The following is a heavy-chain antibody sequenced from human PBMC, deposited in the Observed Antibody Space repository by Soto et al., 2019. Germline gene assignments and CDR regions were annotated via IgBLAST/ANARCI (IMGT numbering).Heavy chain of an antibody. Sequence: SGPTLVNPTQTLTLTCTFSGFSLSTSGVGVGWIRQPPGKALEWLALIYWDDDKRYSPSLKSRLTITKDTSKNQVVLTMTNMDPVDTATYYCAHLKFSYYDFWSENWFDPWGQGTLVTVSS. CDR3: AHLKFSYYDFWSENWFDP. J-gene: IGHJ5*02. CDR2: IYWDDDK. V-gene: IGHV2-5*02. D-gene: IGHD3-3*01. CDR1: GFSLSTSGVG.